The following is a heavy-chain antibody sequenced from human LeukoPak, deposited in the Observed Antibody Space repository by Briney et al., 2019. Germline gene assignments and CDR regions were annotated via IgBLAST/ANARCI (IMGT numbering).Heavy chain of an antibody. CDR2: IYSGGST. J-gene: IGHJ4*02. Sequence: GGSLRLSCAASGFTVSSNYMSWVRQAPGKGLEWVSVIYSGGSTYYADSVKGRFTISRDNSKNTLYLQMNSLRAEDTAVYYCARDRVAGTVWVDDYWGQGTLVTVSS. CDR3: ARDRVAGTVWVDDY. D-gene: IGHD6-19*01. CDR1: GFTVSSNY. V-gene: IGHV3-53*01.